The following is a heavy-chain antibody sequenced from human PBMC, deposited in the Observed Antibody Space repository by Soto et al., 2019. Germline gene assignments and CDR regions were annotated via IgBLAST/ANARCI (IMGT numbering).Heavy chain of an antibody. CDR2: TYYRSKWYN. CDR3: ARSYSDFWSGSYGMDV. Sequence: PSQTLSLTCAISGDSVSSNSAAWNWIRQSPSRGLEWLGRTYYRSKWYNDYAVSVKSRITINPDTSKNQFSLQLNSVTPEDTAVYYCARSYSDFWSGSYGMDVRGQGTTVTVSS. J-gene: IGHJ6*02. D-gene: IGHD3-3*01. CDR1: GDSVSSNSAA. V-gene: IGHV6-1*01.